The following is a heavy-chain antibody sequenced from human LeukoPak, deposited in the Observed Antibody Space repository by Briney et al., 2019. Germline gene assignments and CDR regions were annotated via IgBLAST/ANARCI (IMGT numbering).Heavy chain of an antibody. Sequence: GGSLRLSCAASGFTFSSYGMHWVRQAPDKGLEWVAVISYDGSNKYYTDSVKGRFTISRDNSKNTLYLQMNSLRVEDTAVYYCARDIGSENYFDYWGQGTLVTVSS. CDR1: GFTFSSYG. CDR3: ARDIGSENYFDY. V-gene: IGHV3-30*03. D-gene: IGHD3-10*01. CDR2: ISYDGSNK. J-gene: IGHJ4*02.